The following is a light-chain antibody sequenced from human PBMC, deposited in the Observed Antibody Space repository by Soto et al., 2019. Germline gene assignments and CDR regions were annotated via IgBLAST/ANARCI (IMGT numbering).Light chain of an antibody. Sequence: EIVLTQSPATLSLSPGERATLSCRASQNIGKYLAWYQQKPGQAPRLLIYDASNRATGIPTRFRGSGSGTDFTLTISSLEPEDFAVYYCQQRSNWPFGPGTRVDFK. CDR2: DAS. V-gene: IGKV3-11*01. J-gene: IGKJ3*01. CDR3: QQRSNWP. CDR1: QNIGKY.